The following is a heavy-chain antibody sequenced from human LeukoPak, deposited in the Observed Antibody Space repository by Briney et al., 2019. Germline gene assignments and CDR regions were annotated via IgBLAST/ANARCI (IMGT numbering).Heavy chain of an antibody. D-gene: IGHD1-26*01. J-gene: IGHJ4*02. CDR1: GFTFSSYA. CDR3: ASSGSYRFDY. Sequence: SGGSLRLSCAASGFTFSSYAMHWVRQAPGKGLEWVAVISYDGSNKYYADSVKGRFTISRDNSKNTLYLQMNSLRDEDTAVYYCASSGSYRFDYRGQGTLVTVSS. CDR2: ISYDGSNK. V-gene: IGHV3-30-3*01.